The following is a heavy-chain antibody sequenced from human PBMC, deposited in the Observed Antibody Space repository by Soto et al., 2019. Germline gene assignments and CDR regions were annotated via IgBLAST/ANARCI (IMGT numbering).Heavy chain of an antibody. CDR3: ASLARYYGSGRHDTLDYYYDLEV. V-gene: IGHV3-48*01. Sequence: GGSLRLSCAASGFTFSSYSMNWVRQAPGKGLEWVSYISSSSSTIYYADSVKGRFTISRDNAKNSLYLQMNSLRAEDTAVYYCASLARYYGSGRHDTLDYYYDLEVWGKGTTVSV. CDR2: ISSSSSTI. CDR1: GFTFSSYS. D-gene: IGHD3-10*01. J-gene: IGHJ6*03.